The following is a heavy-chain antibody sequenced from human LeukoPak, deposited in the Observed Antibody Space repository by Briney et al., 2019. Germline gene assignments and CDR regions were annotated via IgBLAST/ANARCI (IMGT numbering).Heavy chain of an antibody. CDR1: GFTVSNSY. J-gene: IGHJ3*02. CDR2: IYGGGTT. D-gene: IGHD4-17*01. V-gene: IGHV3-53*01. Sequence: HAGGSLRLSCAASGFTVSNSYMSWVRQAPGKGLEWVSIIYGGGTTYYGDSVKGRFTISRDNSNNTLYLQMNSLRAEDTAVYYCARETSGDYVNAFDIWGQGTMVTVSS. CDR3: ARETSGDYVNAFDI.